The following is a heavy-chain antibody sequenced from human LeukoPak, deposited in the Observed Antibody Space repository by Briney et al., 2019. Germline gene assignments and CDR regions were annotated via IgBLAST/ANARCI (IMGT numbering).Heavy chain of an antibody. CDR2: IIPIFGTA. D-gene: IGHD3-3*01. V-gene: IGHV1-69*13. CDR3: ARAPYYDFWSGYLYMDV. CDR1: GGTFSSYA. J-gene: IGHJ6*02. Sequence: SVKVSCKAFGGTFSSYAISWVRQAPGQGLEWMGGIIPIFGTANYAQKFQGGVTITADESTSTAYMELSSLRSEDTAVYYCARAPYYDFWSGYLYMDVWGQGTTVTVSS.